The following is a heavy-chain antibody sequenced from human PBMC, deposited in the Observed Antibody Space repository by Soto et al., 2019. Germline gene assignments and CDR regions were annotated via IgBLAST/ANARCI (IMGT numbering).Heavy chain of an antibody. CDR1: GFTFSSYS. J-gene: IGHJ2*01. CDR2: ISSSSSTI. V-gene: IGHV3-48*01. Sequence: PGGSLRLSCAASGFTFSSYSMNWVRQAPGKGLEWVSYISSSSSTIYYADSVKGRFTISRDNAKNSLYLQMNSLRAEDTAVYYCARDRGYCSGGSCSRRRHWYFDLWGRGTLVTVSS. D-gene: IGHD2-15*01. CDR3: ARDRGYCSGGSCSRRRHWYFDL.